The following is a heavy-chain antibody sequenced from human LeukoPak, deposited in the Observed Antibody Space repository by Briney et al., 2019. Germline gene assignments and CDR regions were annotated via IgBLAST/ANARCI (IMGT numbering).Heavy chain of an antibody. Sequence: ASVKVSCKASGYTFTGYYMHWVRQAPGQGPEWMGWINPNSGGTNYAQKFQGRVTMTRDTSISTAYMELSRLRSDDTAVYYCARSLGVVPAAMRNNPFDYWGQGTLVTVSS. CDR1: GYTFTGYY. V-gene: IGHV1-2*02. CDR3: ARSLGVVPAAMRNNPFDY. D-gene: IGHD2-2*01. CDR2: INPNSGGT. J-gene: IGHJ4*02.